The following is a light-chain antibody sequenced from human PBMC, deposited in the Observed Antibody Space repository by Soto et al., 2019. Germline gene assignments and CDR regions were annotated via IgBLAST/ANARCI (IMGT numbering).Light chain of an antibody. CDR2: DAS. J-gene: IGKJ4*01. CDR3: QQRSNWPPT. Sequence: EIVLTQSPATLSLSPGERATLSCRASQRVSRYLAWYQQKPGQAPRLLIYDASNRATGIPARFSGSGSGTDFTLTISSLEPEDFAVYYCQQRSNWPPTFGGGTKVEIK. CDR1: QRVSRY. V-gene: IGKV3-11*01.